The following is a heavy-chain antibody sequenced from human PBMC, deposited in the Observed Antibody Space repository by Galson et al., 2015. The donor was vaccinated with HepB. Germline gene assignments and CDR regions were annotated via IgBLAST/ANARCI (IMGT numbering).Heavy chain of an antibody. CDR1: AVTFDDYT. Sequence: SLRLACAAYAVTFDDYTRHWARQAPGKGLEWVSLISWDGGSTYYADSVKGRFTISRDNSKNSLYLQMNSLRTEDTALYYCAKEGSGSLDDGMDVWGQGTTVTVSS. CDR3: AKEGSGSLDDGMDV. V-gene: IGHV3-43*01. J-gene: IGHJ6*02. D-gene: IGHD1-26*01. CDR2: ISWDGGST.